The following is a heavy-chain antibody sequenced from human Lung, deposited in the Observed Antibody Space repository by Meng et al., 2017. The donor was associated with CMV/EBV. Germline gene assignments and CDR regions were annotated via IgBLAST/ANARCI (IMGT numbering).Heavy chain of an antibody. CDR2: VYYSGST. D-gene: IGHD6-13*01. CDR3: ARVPQNIAAAGISAFDI. V-gene: IGHV4-61*01. CDR1: GGSVSSGSFY. J-gene: IGHJ3*02. Sequence: GSLRLXCTVSGGSVSSGSFYWSWIRQPPGEGLEWIGFVYYSGSTNYNPALKSRVTMSTDTSKNQFSLKPSSVTAADTAMYYCARVPQNIAAAGISAFDIWGQGAXV.